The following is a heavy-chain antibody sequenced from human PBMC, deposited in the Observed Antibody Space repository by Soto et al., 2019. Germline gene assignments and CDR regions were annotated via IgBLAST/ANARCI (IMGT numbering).Heavy chain of an antibody. V-gene: IGHV1-69*01. CDR3: AREIPGYYDSSGYYYP. Sequence: QVQLVQSGAEVKKPGSSVKVSCKASGGTFSSYAISWVRQAPGQGLEWMGGIIPIFGTANYAQKFQGRVTITADESTSTAYMELSSLRSEDTAVYYCAREIPGYYDSSGYYYPWGQGTPVTVSS. CDR1: GGTFSSYA. CDR2: IIPIFGTA. J-gene: IGHJ5*02. D-gene: IGHD3-22*01.